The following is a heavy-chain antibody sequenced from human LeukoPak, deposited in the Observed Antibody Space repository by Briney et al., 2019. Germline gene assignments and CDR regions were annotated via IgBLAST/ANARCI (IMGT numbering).Heavy chain of an antibody. CDR3: ARHVPYNTWNYFDY. CDR1: GYTFTGYW. J-gene: IGHJ4*02. D-gene: IGHD1-20*01. CDR2: IYPGGSDI. V-gene: IGHV5-51*01. Sequence: GESLKISCKGSGYTFTGYWIGWVRRMPGKGLEWMGIIYPGGSDIKYSPSFQGQVTISVDKSMATAYLQWSSLKASDTAMYYCARHVPYNTWNYFDYWGQGTLVTVSS.